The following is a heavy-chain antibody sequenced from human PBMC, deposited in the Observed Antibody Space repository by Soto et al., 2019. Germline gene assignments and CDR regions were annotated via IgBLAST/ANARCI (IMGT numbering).Heavy chain of an antibody. CDR2: LIPIFGTA. V-gene: IGHV1-69*12. CDR1: GGTFSSYA. J-gene: IGHJ6*02. Sequence: QVQLVQSGAEGKKPGSSVKVSCKASGGTFSSYAISWVRQAPGQGLEWMGGLIPIFGTANYAQKIQGTATITADDSTSTAYRAPSRRRSEDPAVYSWALHGAAHSSYGMRSLGQRSTVTAS. D-gene: IGHD2-15*01. CDR3: ALHGAAHSSYGMRS.